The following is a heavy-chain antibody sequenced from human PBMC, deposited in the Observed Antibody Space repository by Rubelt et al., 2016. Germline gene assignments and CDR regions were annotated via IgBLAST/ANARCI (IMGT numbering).Heavy chain of an antibody. CDR1: GYTFTTYG. CDR3: ARDYGV. J-gene: IGHJ6*02. V-gene: IGHV1-18*01. CDR2: ISTYNGNT. D-gene: IGHD3-10*01. Sequence: QVQLVQSGAEVKKPGASVKVSCKASGYTFTTYGISWVRQAPGQGLEWMGWISTYNGNTDYAQKLQGRIPVTTDTPTGTVYMELRSLRSDDTAMYYCARDYGVWGQGTTVTVS.